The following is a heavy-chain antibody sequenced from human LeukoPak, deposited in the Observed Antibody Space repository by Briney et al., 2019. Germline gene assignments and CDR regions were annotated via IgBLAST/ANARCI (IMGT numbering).Heavy chain of an antibody. CDR1: GFAFGVHA. Sequence: GGSLRLSCVGSGFAFGVHAMSWVRQAPGKGPEWVATIGSGADLFYAESVKGRFTISRDDPRNTVWLQLNSLRAEDTALYYCAKDWTPHNRVYDCLDAWGQGTQVTVSS. D-gene: IGHD3-16*01. V-gene: IGHV3-23*01. CDR3: AKDWTPHNRVYDCLDA. CDR2: IGSGADL. J-gene: IGHJ5*02.